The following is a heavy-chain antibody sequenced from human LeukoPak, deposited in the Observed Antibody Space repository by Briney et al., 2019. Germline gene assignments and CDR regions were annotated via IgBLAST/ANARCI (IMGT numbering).Heavy chain of an antibody. J-gene: IGHJ4*02. V-gene: IGHV3-30*04. CDR2: ISYDGTNK. CDR3: ARDSGFSGTQRGEY. Sequence: PGRSLRLSCAASGFTFSSYAMHWVRQAPGKGLEWVAVISYDGTNKYYADSVKGRFTISRDNSKNTLYLQMNSLRAEDTALYYCARDSGFSGTQRGEYWGQGTLVTVSS. CDR1: GFTFSSYA. D-gene: IGHD3/OR15-3a*01.